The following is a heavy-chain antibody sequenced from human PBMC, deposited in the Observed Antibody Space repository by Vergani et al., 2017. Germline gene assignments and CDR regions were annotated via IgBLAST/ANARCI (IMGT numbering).Heavy chain of an antibody. D-gene: IGHD3-10*01. J-gene: IGHJ6*03. CDR1: GFTFSSYA. V-gene: IGHV3-23*01. CDR2: ISGSGGST. Sequence: EVQLLESGGGLVQPGGSLRLSCAASGFTFSSYAMSWVRQAPGKGLEWVSAISGSGGSTYYADSVKGRFTISGDNSKNTLYLQMNSLRAEDTAVYYCAKDGVLLWFGELSVDYYYMDVWGKGTTVTVSS. CDR3: AKDGVLLWFGELSVDYYYMDV.